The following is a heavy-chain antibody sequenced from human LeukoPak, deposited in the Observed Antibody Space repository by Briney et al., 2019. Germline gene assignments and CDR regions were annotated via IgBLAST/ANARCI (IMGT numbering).Heavy chain of an antibody. CDR3: ARGGKPDY. CDR1: KFAFSSYA. Sequence: GGSLRLSCAASKFAFSSYAMSWVRQAPGKGLEWVANIKQDGSEKYYVDSVKGRFTISRDNAKNSLYLQMNSLRAEDTAVYYCARGGKPDYWGQGTLVTVSS. V-gene: IGHV3-7*03. CDR2: IKQDGSEK. J-gene: IGHJ4*02.